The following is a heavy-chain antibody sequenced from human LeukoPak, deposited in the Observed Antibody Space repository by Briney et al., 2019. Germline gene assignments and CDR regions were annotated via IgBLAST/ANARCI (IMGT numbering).Heavy chain of an antibody. J-gene: IGHJ5*02. Sequence: GESLKISCKGSGYGFTSYWIGWVRQIPGKGLEWMGIIYPGDSDTRYSPSFQGQVTISADTSISTAYLQWSSLKASDTAMYYCARQILYSSSWYYWFEPWGQGTLVTVSS. D-gene: IGHD6-13*01. CDR2: IYPGDSDT. CDR1: GYGFTSYW. CDR3: ARQILYSSSWYYWFEP. V-gene: IGHV5-51*01.